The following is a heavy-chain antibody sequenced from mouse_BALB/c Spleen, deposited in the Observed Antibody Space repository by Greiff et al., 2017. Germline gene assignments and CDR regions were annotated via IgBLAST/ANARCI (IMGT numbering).Heavy chain of an antibody. D-gene: IGHD4-1*01. Sequence: DVKLVESGGGLVQPGGSLKLSCAASGFTFSSYGMSWVRQTPDKRLELVATINSNGGSTYYPDSVKGRFTISRDNAKNTLYLQMSSLKSEDTAMYYFARDSLGYYFDYWGQGTTLTVSS. V-gene: IGHV5-6-3*01. J-gene: IGHJ2*01. CDR1: GFTFSSYG. CDR3: ARDSLGYYFDY. CDR2: INSNGGST.